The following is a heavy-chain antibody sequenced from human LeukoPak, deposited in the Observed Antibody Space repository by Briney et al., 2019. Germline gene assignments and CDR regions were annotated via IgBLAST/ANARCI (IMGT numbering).Heavy chain of an antibody. D-gene: IGHD3-9*01. CDR2: INWNGGST. CDR1: GFTFDDYG. V-gene: IGHV3-20*01. CDR3: ARAQLSYDILTGYENDAFDI. Sequence: PGGSLRLSCAASGFTFDDYGMGWVRQAPGKGLEWVSGINWNGGSTGYADSVKGRFTISRDNAKNSLYLQMNSLRAEDTALYHCARAQLSYDILTGYENDAFDIWGQGTMVTVSS. J-gene: IGHJ3*02.